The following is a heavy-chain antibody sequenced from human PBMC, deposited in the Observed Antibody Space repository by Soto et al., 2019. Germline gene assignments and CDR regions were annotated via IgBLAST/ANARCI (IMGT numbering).Heavy chain of an antibody. D-gene: IGHD6-13*01. V-gene: IGHV1-3*05. CDR2: INAGNGNT. Sequence: QVQLVQSGAEEKKPGASVKVSCKASGYTFTTYAMHWVRQAPGQRLEWMGWINAGNGNTKYSQKFQGRVTFTRDTSASTAYRELSSLRSEDTAVYYCARSPIAAADWFDPWGQGTLVTVSS. J-gene: IGHJ5*02. CDR1: GYTFTTYA. CDR3: ARSPIAAADWFDP.